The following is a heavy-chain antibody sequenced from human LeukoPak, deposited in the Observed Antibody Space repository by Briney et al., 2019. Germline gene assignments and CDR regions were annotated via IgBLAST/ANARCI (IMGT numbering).Heavy chain of an antibody. CDR3: ARHIVLVTAIDGFDI. J-gene: IGHJ3*02. CDR1: GFTLSDYY. Sequence: GGSLRLSCAASGFTLSDYYMTWVRQAPGKGPEWVSYMSSRSTTYTTYADSVRGRFTISRDNAKNSVYLQMDSVRAEDTAVYYCARHIVLVTAIDGFDIWGQGTMVTVSS. D-gene: IGHD2-21*02. CDR2: MSSRSTTYT. V-gene: IGHV3-11*06.